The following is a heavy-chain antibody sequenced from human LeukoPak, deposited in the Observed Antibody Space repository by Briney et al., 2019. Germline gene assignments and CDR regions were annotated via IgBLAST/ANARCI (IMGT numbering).Heavy chain of an antibody. J-gene: IGHJ4*02. V-gene: IGHV4-59*08. CDR1: GGSISNYY. CDR3: ARLFGGYGEFDY. Sequence: SETLSLTCTVSGGSISNYYWSWIRQPPGKGLEWIGYIYYSGSTNYNPSLKSRVTISVDTSKNQFSLKLSSVTAADTDVYYCARLFGGYGEFDYWGQGTLVTVSS. CDR2: IYYSGST. D-gene: IGHD2-15*01.